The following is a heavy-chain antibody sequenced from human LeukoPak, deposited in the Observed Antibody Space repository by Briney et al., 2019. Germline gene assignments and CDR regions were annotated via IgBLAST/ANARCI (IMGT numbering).Heavy chain of an antibody. CDR1: GFXFSFYA. V-gene: IGHV3-23*01. CDR2: INANSGTT. D-gene: IGHD6-19*01. CDR3: AKPISGGLAVTADWFDP. J-gene: IGHJ5*01. Sequence: GGSLRLSCAASGFXFSFYAISWLRQPPGKGLEWVSTINANSGTTSYAASVRGRFAISRDNSKNTLYLQVNSLRADDTAVYYCAKPISGGLAVTADWFDPWGQGTLVTVSS.